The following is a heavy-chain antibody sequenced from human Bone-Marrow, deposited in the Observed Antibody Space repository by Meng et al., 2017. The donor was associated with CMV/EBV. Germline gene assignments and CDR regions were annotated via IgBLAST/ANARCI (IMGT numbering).Heavy chain of an antibody. CDR3: ARAYSSAGYDCVSGYTFYFDD. CDR2: IYHSGST. CDR1: GYSISSGYY. J-gene: IGHJ4*02. Sequence: SETLSLTCTVSGYSISSGYYWGWIRQPPGKGLEWIGSIYHSGSTYYNPSLKSRVTISVDTSKNQFSLKLSSVTAADTAVYYCARAYSSAGYDCVSGYTFYFDDWGQGTLVTVSS. D-gene: IGHD3-3*01. V-gene: IGHV4-38-2*02.